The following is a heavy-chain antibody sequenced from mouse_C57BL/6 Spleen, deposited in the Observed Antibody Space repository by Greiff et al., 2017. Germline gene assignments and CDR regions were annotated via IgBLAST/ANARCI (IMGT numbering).Heavy chain of an antibody. V-gene: IGHV1-69*01. CDR1: GYTFTSYW. CDR3: ARFPGYFDV. CDR2: IDPSDSYT. J-gene: IGHJ1*03. Sequence: VQLQQPGAELVMPGASVKLSCKASGYTFTSYWMHWVKQRPGQGLEWIGEIDPSDSYTNYNQKFKGKSTLTVDKSSSTAYMQLSSLTSEDAAVYYCARFPGYFDVWGTGTTVTVSS.